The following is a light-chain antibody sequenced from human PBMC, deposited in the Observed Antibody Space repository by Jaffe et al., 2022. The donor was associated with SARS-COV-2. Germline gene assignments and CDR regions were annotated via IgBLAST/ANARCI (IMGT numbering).Light chain of an antibody. CDR1: SSDVGGYNY. J-gene: IGLJ1*01. CDR2: EVT. V-gene: IGLV2-8*01. CDR3: SSFAGSNNLV. Sequence: QSALTQPPSASGSPGQSVTISCTGTSSDVGGYNYVSWYQQHPGNAPKLLIYEVTERPSGVPDRFSGSKSGNTASLTVSGLQAEDEADYYCSSFAGSNNLVFGTGTKVTVL.